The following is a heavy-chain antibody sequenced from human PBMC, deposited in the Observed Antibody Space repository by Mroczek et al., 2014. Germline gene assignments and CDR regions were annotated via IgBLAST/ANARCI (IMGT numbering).Heavy chain of an antibody. D-gene: IGHD3-16*01. V-gene: IGHV3-13*04. CDR3: ARVGAGLGAFDI. J-gene: IGHJ3*02. Sequence: EVQLVESGGGLVQPGGSLRLSCAASGFTFSSYDMHRVRQATGKGLEWVSAIGTAGDTYYPGSVKGRFTISRENAKNSLYLQMNSLRAGDTAVYYCARVGAGLGAFDIWGQGTMVTVSS. CDR2: IGTAGDT. CDR1: GFTFSSYD.